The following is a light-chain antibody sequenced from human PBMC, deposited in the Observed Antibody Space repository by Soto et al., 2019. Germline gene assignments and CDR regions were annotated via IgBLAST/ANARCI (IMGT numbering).Light chain of an antibody. Sequence: EIVLTQSPSTLSLSPGEGATLSCGASQSVRSNYLAWYQQKPGQAPRLLIYGASSRATGIPDRFRGSGSGTDFTLTISRLEPEDFAVYYCQQYGSSPGTFGQGTKVEIK. V-gene: IGKV3-20*01. CDR3: QQYGSSPGT. CDR2: GAS. J-gene: IGKJ1*01. CDR1: QSVRSNY.